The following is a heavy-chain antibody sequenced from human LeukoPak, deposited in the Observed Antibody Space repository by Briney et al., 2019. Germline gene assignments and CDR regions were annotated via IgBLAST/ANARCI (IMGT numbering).Heavy chain of an antibody. CDR3: ARSPYDFWSGYPDS. Sequence: ASVKVSCKASGYTFTAYYMHWVRQAPGQGLEWMGWINPNSGGTNYAQKFQGRVTMTRDTSISTAYMELSGLRSDDTAVYYCARSPYDFWSGYPDSWGQGTLVTVSS. V-gene: IGHV1-2*02. CDR1: GYTFTAYY. CDR2: INPNSGGT. J-gene: IGHJ4*02. D-gene: IGHD3-3*01.